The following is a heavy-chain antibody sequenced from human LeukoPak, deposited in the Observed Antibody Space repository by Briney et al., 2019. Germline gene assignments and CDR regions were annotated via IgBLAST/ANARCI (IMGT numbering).Heavy chain of an antibody. CDR1: GFTVSTDY. D-gene: IGHD1-1*01. Sequence: GGSLRLSCAASGFTVSTDYLSWVRQAPGKGLEWVSLVYSSGFTYYIDSVKGRFTVPRDNSKNTLYLQMNSLRSDDTAVYYCASSDGKYFQHWGQGTLVTVSS. V-gene: IGHV3-53*05. CDR3: ASSDGKYFQH. CDR2: VYSSGFT. J-gene: IGHJ1*01.